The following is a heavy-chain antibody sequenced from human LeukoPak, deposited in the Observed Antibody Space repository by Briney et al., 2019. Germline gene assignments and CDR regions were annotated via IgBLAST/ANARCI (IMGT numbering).Heavy chain of an antibody. CDR2: ITSDSRYM. V-gene: IGHV3-21*04. J-gene: IGHJ4*02. Sequence: GGSLRLSCAASGFTFSSYNMNWVRQAPGKGLEWVSSITSDSRYMYYADSVKGRFTISRDNAKNSLYLQMNSLRAEDTAVYYCARHYGGNYWGQGTLVTVSS. D-gene: IGHD3-16*01. CDR1: GFTFSSYN. CDR3: ARHYGGNY.